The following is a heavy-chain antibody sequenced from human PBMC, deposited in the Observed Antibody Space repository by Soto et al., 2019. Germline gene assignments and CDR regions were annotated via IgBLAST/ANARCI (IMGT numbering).Heavy chain of an antibody. D-gene: IGHD6-13*01. J-gene: IGHJ4*02. Sequence: PSETLSLTCSVSDATMSATTYQWDWIRRPPGKGLEWIVTIYYSGATHYNPSLRSRVTISVDTSNNHVSLQLNSVFPDDTALYYCARLIGNSWLDYWGQRALVTVSS. CDR2: IYYSGAT. CDR3: ARLIGNSWLDY. V-gene: IGHV4-39*01. CDR1: DATMSATTYQ.